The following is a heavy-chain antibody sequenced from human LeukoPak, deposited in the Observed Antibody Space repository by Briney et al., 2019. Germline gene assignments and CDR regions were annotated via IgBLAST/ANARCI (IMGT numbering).Heavy chain of an antibody. Sequence: PGGSLRLSCEASGFTFTTYWLGWVRQPPGKGLEWVANIKQDGTEKYYVDSVKGRFTISRDNAKNSLYLQMNTLRVGDTAVYYCVREGYSSDWNNWYFDLWGRGTLVTVSS. V-gene: IGHV3-7*01. D-gene: IGHD6-19*01. CDR2: IKQDGTEK. CDR1: GFTFTTYW. J-gene: IGHJ2*01. CDR3: VREGYSSDWNNWYFDL.